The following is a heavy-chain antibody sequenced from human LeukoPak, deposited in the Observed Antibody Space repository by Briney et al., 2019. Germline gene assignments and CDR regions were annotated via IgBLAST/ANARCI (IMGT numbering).Heavy chain of an antibody. CDR3: AKDGGVASRRDGYFQD. CDR1: GFTFKSFS. D-gene: IGHD2-8*02. Sequence: GGSLRLSCAASGFTFKSFSMTWVRQAPGRGLEWVASISSTSAHKYHADSVKGRFTISRDNSKNTLYLQMNSLRAEDTAVYYCAKDGGVASRRDGYFQDWGQGTLVTVSS. J-gene: IGHJ1*01. V-gene: IGHV3-23*01. CDR2: ISSTSAHK.